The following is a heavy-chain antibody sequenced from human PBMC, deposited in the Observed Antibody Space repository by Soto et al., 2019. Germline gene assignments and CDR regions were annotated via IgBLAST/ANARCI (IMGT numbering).Heavy chain of an antibody. CDR1: GGSISSSSYY. CDR2: IYYSGST. V-gene: IGHV4-39*01. D-gene: IGHD6-6*01. J-gene: IGHJ6*03. CDR3: ASLAARRYYYYMDV. Sequence: PSETLSLTCTVSGGSISSSSYYWGWIRQPPGKGLEWIGSIYYSGSTYYNPSLKSRVPISVDTSKNQFSLKLSSVTAADTAVYYCASLAARRYYYYMDVWGKGTTVTVSS.